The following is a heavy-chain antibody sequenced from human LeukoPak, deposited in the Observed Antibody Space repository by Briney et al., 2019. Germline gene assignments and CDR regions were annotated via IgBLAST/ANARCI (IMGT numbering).Heavy chain of an antibody. CDR2: INPNSGGT. V-gene: IGHV1-2*02. CDR3: ARDGDNSQESVWFDP. CDR1: GYTLTGYY. J-gene: IGHJ5*02. D-gene: IGHD2-21*01. Sequence: GESLKISCKASGYTLTGYYMHWVRQAPGQGLEWLGWINPNSGGTDYAQKFQGRVTMTRDTSISTAYMELSNLRSDDTAVYYCARDGDNSQESVWFDPWGQGTLVTVSS.